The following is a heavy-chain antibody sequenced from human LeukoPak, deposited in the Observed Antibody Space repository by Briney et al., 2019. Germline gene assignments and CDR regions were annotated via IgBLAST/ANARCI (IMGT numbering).Heavy chain of an antibody. Sequence: SETLSLTCAVYGGSFSGYYWSWIRQPPGKGLEWIGEINHSGSTNYNPSLKSRVTISVDTSKNQFSLKLSSVTAADTAVYYCAREIGGRSVYYYYYYMDVWGKGTTVTVSS. D-gene: IGHD1-26*01. CDR3: AREIGGRSVYYYYYYMDV. V-gene: IGHV4-34*01. J-gene: IGHJ6*03. CDR1: GGSFSGYY. CDR2: INHSGST.